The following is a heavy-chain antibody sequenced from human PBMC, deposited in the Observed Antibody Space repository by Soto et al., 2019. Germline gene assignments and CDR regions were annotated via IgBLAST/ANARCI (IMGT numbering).Heavy chain of an antibody. Sequence: GGSLRLSCIVSGFSFSSYAMSWVRQAPGKGLEWVSGISGSGVRTYYADSVKGRFTISRDNSKNTLYLQMNSLRAEDTAVHYCAKDDGSSWYVDYWGQGTLVTVSS. J-gene: IGHJ4*02. CDR3: AKDDGSSWYVDY. D-gene: IGHD6-13*01. CDR2: ISGSGVRT. V-gene: IGHV3-23*01. CDR1: GFSFSSYA.